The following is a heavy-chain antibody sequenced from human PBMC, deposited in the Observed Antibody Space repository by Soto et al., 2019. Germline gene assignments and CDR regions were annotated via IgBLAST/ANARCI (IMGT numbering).Heavy chain of an antibody. D-gene: IGHD3-16*01. CDR1: GYSFTSNW. CDR3: ARRQRDDASRKIDC. J-gene: IGHJ4*02. V-gene: IGHV5-51*01. CDR2: INPADSDI. Sequence: EVQLVQSGTEVKKPGESLKISCQGSGYSFTSNWIGWVRQMPGKGLEWMGIINPADSDIKYSPSFQGQVTISADKSIGTAYLQWSSLKASDTAMYYCARRQRDDASRKIDCWGQGTLVTVSS.